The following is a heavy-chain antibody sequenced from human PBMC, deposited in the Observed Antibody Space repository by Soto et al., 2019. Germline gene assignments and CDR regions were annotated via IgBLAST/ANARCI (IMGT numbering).Heavy chain of an antibody. CDR2: ISYDGSNK. J-gene: IGHJ5*02. CDR1: GFTFSSYG. CDR3: ARDLWEHLGDWFDP. Sequence: GGSLRLSCVASGFTFSSYGLHWVRQAPGKGLEWVAVISYDGSNKYYADSVKGRFTISRDNSKNTLYLQMNSLRAEDTAVYYCARDLWEHLGDWFDPWGQGTLVTVSS. D-gene: IGHD1-26*01. V-gene: IGHV3-30*03.